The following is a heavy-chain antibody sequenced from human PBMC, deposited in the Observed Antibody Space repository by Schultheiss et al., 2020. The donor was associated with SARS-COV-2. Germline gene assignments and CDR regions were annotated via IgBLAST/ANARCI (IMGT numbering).Heavy chain of an antibody. V-gene: IGHV3-23*01. D-gene: IGHD6-19*01. Sequence: GGSLRLSCAASGFTVTSNSMTWVRQAPGKGLEWVSAISSTGGSTYCADSVKGRFTISRDNSNNTLSLQMNSLRAEDTAVYYCAKGPYTSGWYDYWGQGTLVTVSS. J-gene: IGHJ4*02. CDR3: AKGPYTSGWYDY. CDR2: ISSTGGST. CDR1: GFTVTSNS.